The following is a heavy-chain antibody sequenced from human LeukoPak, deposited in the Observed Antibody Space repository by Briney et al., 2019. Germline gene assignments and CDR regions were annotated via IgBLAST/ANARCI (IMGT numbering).Heavy chain of an antibody. V-gene: IGHV1-8*01. Sequence: ASVKVSCKASGYTFTSYDINWVRQATGQGLEWMGWMNPNSGNTGYAQKFQGRVTMTRNTSISTAYMELSSLRSEDTAVYYCARDSNRLTHYDFWSGYPRRRWFDPWGQGTLVTVSS. D-gene: IGHD3-3*01. CDR2: MNPNSGNT. CDR3: ARDSNRLTHYDFWSGYPRRRWFDP. CDR1: GYTFTSYD. J-gene: IGHJ5*02.